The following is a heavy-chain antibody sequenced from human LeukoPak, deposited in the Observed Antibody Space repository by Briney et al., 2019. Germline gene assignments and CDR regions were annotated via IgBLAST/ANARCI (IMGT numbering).Heavy chain of an antibody. CDR1: GFTFSNYW. V-gene: IGHV3-7*01. Sequence: PGGSLRLSCAASGFTFSNYWMSWVRQAPGKGLEWVANIKQDGSEKYYVDSVKGRFTISRDNAKNSLYLQMNSLRAEDTAVYYCARSQYYYGSSGYYHFDYWGQGTLVTVSS. CDR2: IKQDGSEK. D-gene: IGHD3-22*01. CDR3: ARSQYYYGSSGYYHFDY. J-gene: IGHJ4*02.